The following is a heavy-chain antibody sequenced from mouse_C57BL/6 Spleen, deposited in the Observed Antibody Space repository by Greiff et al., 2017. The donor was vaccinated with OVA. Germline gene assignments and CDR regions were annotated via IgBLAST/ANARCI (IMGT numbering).Heavy chain of an antibody. D-gene: IGHD1-1*01. V-gene: IGHV14-3*01. CDR3: AEEDYYYGREGNAMDY. CDR2: IDPANGNT. Sequence: VQLKQSVAELVRPGASVKLSCTASGFNIKNTYMHWVKQRPEQGLEWIGRIDPANGNTKYAPKFQGKATITADTSSNTAYLQLSSLTSEDTAIYYCAEEDYYYGREGNAMDYWGQGTSVTVSS. CDR1: GFNIKNTY. J-gene: IGHJ4*01.